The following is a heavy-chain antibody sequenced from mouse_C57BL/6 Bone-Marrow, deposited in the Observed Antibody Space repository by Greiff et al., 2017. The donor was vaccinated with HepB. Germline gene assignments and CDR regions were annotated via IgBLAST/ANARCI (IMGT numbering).Heavy chain of an antibody. J-gene: IGHJ1*03. D-gene: IGHD1-1*01. CDR1: GFTFSDAW. Sequence: EVKLVESGGGLVQPGGSMKLSCAASGFTFSDAWMDWVLQSPEKGLEWVAEIRNKANNHATYYAESVKGRFTISRDDSKGSVYLQMNSLRAEDTGIYYCTIYYYGSSYPYWYFDVWGTGTTVTVSS. V-gene: IGHV6-6*01. CDR2: IRNKANNHAT. CDR3: TIYYYGSSYPYWYFDV.